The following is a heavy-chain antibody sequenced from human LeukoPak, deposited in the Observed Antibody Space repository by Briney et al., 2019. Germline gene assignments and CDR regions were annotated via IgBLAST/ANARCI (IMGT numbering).Heavy chain of an antibody. V-gene: IGHV4-59*01. J-gene: IGHJ5*02. CDR1: GGSISSYY. CDR3: AREEDLVRWFDP. D-gene: IGHD6-6*01. Sequence: KPSETLSLTCTVSGGSISSYYWSWIRQPPGKGLEWIGYIYYSGSTNYNPSLKSRVTISVDTSKNQFSLKLSSVTAADTAVYYCAREEDLVRWFDPWGQGTLVTVSS. CDR2: IYYSGST.